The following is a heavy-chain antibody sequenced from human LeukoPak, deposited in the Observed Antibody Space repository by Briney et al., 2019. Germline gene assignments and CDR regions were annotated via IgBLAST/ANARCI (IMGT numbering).Heavy chain of an antibody. J-gene: IGHJ3*01. CDR2: IRSSSSI. CDR3: ARDRDYAFDV. V-gene: IGHV3-48*02. Sequence: GGSLRLSCAASGFTFSSYAMSWVRQAPGEGLEWVSYIRSSSSIHYADSLRGRLTISRDNAKNSVFLELNDLRDEDTAVYYCARDRDYAFDVWGQGTMVIVSS. D-gene: IGHD5-24*01. CDR1: GFTFSSYA.